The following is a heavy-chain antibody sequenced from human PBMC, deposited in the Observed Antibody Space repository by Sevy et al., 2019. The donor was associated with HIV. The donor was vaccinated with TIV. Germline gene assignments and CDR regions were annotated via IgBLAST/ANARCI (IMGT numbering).Heavy chain of an antibody. J-gene: IGHJ6*03. CDR3: AKESRGYSSGWYYYYYYYMDV. CDR2: IWYDGSNK. Sequence: GGSLRLSCAASGFTFSSYAMHWVRQAPGKGLECVAVIWYDGSNKYYADSVKGRFTISRDNSKNTLFLQIHSLRAEDTAAYYCAKESRGYSSGWYYYYYYYMDVWGKGTTVTVSS. D-gene: IGHD6-19*01. CDR1: GFTFSSYA. V-gene: IGHV3-33*06.